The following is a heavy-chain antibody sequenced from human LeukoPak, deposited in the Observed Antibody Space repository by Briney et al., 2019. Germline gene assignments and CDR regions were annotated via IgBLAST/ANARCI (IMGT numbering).Heavy chain of an antibody. Sequence: PSETLSLTCAVYGGSFSGYYWSWIRQPPGKGLEWIGEINHSGSTNYNPSLKSRVTISVDTSKNQFSLKLSSVTAADTAVYYCARDGYSYGPTLYYYYYGMDVWGQGTTVTVSS. CDR1: GGSFSGYY. D-gene: IGHD5-18*01. V-gene: IGHV4-34*01. CDR2: INHSGST. J-gene: IGHJ6*02. CDR3: ARDGYSYGPTLYYYYYGMDV.